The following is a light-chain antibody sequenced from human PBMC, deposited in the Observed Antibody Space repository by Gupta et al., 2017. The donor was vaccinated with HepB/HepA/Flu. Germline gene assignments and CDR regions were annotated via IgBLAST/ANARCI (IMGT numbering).Light chain of an antibody. CDR2: GAS. J-gene: IGKJ5*01. Sequence: EIVLTQSPGTLSFSPGERATLSCRASQSLSSSYLAWYQQKPVQAPRLIIYGASSSAIGIPHRFSGSGYVKDFTRTSIRRENGDFAVYYAQHDGSSLTFGQGTLMEIK. V-gene: IGKV3-20*01. CDR1: QSLSSSY. CDR3: QHDGSSLT.